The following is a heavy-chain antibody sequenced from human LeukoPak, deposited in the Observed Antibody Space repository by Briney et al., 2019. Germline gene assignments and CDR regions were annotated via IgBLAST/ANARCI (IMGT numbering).Heavy chain of an antibody. CDR1: GGSISSYY. V-gene: IGHV4-4*07. CDR2: IYTSGST. J-gene: IGHJ6*03. CDR3: ARGSVLRYFDWLLYYYYYMDV. D-gene: IGHD3-9*01. Sequence: SETLSLTCTVSGGSISSYYWSWIRQPAGKGLEWIGRIYTSGSTNYNPSLKSRVTMSVDTSKNQFSLKLSSVTAADTAVYYCARGSVLRYFDWLLYYYYYMDVWGKGTTVTVSS.